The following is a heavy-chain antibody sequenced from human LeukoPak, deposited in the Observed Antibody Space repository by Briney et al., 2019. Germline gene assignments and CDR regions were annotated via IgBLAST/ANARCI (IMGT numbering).Heavy chain of an antibody. CDR2: ISAYNGNT. V-gene: IGHV1-18*01. CDR1: GYTFTSYG. D-gene: IGHD2-8*01. Sequence: ASVKVSCTASGYTFTSYGISWVRQAPGQGLEWMGWISAYNGNTNYAQKLQGRVTMTTDTSTSTAYMELRSLRSDDTAVYYCARGRGVWSTNWFDPWGQGTLVTVSS. J-gene: IGHJ5*02. CDR3: ARGRGVWSTNWFDP.